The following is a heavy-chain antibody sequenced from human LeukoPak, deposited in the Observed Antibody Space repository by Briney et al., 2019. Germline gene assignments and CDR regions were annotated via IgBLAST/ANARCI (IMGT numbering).Heavy chain of an antibody. CDR1: GYSLTTYW. J-gene: IGHJ4*02. CDR3: ARLAYYDSSDYHLDY. Sequence: GESLKISCKSSGYSLTTYWIAWVRQMPGKGLEWMGIIYPGDSDTRYSPSFQGQVTFSADKSITTAYLQWNILKASDTAMYYCARLAYYDSSDYHLDYWGQGTLVIVSS. V-gene: IGHV5-51*01. D-gene: IGHD3-22*01. CDR2: IYPGDSDT.